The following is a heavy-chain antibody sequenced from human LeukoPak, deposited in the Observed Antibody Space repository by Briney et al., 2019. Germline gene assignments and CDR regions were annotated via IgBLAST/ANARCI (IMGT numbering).Heavy chain of an antibody. J-gene: IGHJ4*02. CDR2: IYYSGST. V-gene: IGHV4-34*01. Sequence: SETLSLTCAVYGGSFSGYYWSWIRQPPGKGLEWIGSIYYSGSTYYNPSLKSRVTISVDTSKNQFSLKLSSVTAADTAVYYCARHDYVDTAMVTGGYFDYWGQGTLVTVSS. D-gene: IGHD5-18*01. CDR3: ARHDYVDTAMVTGGYFDY. CDR1: GGSFSGYY.